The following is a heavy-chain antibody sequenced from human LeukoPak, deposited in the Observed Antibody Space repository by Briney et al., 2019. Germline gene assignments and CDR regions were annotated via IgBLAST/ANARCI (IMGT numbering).Heavy chain of an antibody. J-gene: IGHJ3*02. D-gene: IGHD4-17*01. CDR3: ARGRLRDDAFDI. Sequence: AGGSLRLSCAASGFTFRNYWMSWVRQAPGKGLEWVANIKQDGSEKYYVDSVKGRFTISRDNAKNSLYLQMNSLRAEDTAVYYCARGRLRDDAFDIWGQGTMVTVSS. CDR2: IKQDGSEK. V-gene: IGHV3-7*01. CDR1: GFTFRNYW.